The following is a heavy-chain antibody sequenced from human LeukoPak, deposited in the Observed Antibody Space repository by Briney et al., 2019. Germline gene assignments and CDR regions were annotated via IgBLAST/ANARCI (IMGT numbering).Heavy chain of an antibody. Sequence: GGSLRLSCAASGFTFSSYWMHWVRQAPGKGLEWVSSISSSSSYIYYADSVKGRFTISRDNAKNSLYLQMNSLRAEDTAVYYCAKIQRDYDFYYMDVWGKGTTVTVSS. V-gene: IGHV3-21*01. CDR3: AKIQRDYDFYYMDV. D-gene: IGHD3-3*01. CDR2: ISSSSSYI. CDR1: GFTFSSYW. J-gene: IGHJ6*03.